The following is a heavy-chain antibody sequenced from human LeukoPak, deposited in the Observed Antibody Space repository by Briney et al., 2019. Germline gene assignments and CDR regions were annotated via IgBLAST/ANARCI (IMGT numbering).Heavy chain of an antibody. Sequence: GGSLRLSCAASGFTFSNAWMSWVRQAPGKGLEWVGRIKSKTDGGTRDYTAPVKGRFTISRDDSKNTLYLQMNSLKTEDTAVYYCTTGTYDSSGYCFAGWHDAFDIWGQGTMVTVSS. D-gene: IGHD3-22*01. CDR2: IKSKTDGGTR. CDR1: GFTFSNAW. V-gene: IGHV3-15*01. CDR3: TTGTYDSSGYCFAGWHDAFDI. J-gene: IGHJ3*02.